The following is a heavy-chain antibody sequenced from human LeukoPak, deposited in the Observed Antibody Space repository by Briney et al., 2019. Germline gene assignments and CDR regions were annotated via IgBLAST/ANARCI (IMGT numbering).Heavy chain of an antibody. Sequence: PGGSLRLSCAASGFTFSSYGMHWVRQAPGKGLEWVAVTWYDGRNNYYAASVKGRFTISRDDSKTTVYLLMSSLRAEDTAAYYCAREVAPLYFHYGMDVWGEGTTVTVSS. D-gene: IGHD2-21*01. CDR2: TWYDGRNN. CDR1: GFTFSSYG. V-gene: IGHV3-33*01. J-gene: IGHJ6*01. CDR3: AREVAPLYFHYGMDV.